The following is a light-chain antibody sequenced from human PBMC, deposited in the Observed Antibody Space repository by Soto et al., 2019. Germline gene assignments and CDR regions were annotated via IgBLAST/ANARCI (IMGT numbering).Light chain of an antibody. CDR3: AAWDDSLNGHVV. J-gene: IGLJ2*01. Sequence: QSVLTQPPSASGTPGQRVTISWSGSNANIESNTVNWYQQLPGTAPKLLIYSNNQRPSGVPDRFSGSKSGTSASLAISGLQSDDEADYYCAAWDDSLNGHVVFGGGTKVTVL. CDR1: NANIESNT. CDR2: SNN. V-gene: IGLV1-44*01.